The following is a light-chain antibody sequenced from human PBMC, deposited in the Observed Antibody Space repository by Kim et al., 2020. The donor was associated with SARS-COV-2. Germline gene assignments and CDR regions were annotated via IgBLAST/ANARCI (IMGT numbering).Light chain of an antibody. V-gene: IGKV1-39*01. CDR2: AAS. CDR1: QSISSY. J-gene: IGKJ4*01. Sequence: ASVGDRVTITCRASQSISSYLNWYQQKPGKAPKLLIYAASSLQSGVPSRFSGSGSGTDFTLTISSLQPEDFATYYCQQSYSAPLTFGGGTKVDIK. CDR3: QQSYSAPLT.